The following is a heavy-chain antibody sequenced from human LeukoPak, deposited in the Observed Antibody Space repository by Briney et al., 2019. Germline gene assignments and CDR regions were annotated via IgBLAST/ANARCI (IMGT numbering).Heavy chain of an antibody. CDR2: IYYSGST. J-gene: IGHJ6*02. Sequence: SETLSLTCTVSGGSISSYYWSWIRQPPGKGLEWIGYIYYSGSTNYNPSLKSRVTISVDTSKNQFSLKLSSVTAADTAVYYCASCPVRSSRFYYYYYGMDVWGQGTTVTVSS. CDR1: GGSISSYY. D-gene: IGHD6-6*01. V-gene: IGHV4-59*12. CDR3: ASCPVRSSRFYYYYYGMDV.